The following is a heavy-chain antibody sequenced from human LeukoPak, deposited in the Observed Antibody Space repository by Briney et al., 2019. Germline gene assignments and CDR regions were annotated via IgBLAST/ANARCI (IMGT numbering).Heavy chain of an antibody. D-gene: IGHD3-3*01. CDR3: ARSSVLRFLSSAEYFQH. V-gene: IGHV1-46*01. Sequence: ASVKVSCKASGYTFTSYYKHWVRQAPGQGLEWMGIINPSGGSTSYAQKFQGRVTMTRDTSTSTVYMELSSLRSEDTAVYYCARSSVLRFLSSAEYFQHWGQGTLVTVSS. CDR1: GYTFTSYY. J-gene: IGHJ1*01. CDR2: INPSGGST.